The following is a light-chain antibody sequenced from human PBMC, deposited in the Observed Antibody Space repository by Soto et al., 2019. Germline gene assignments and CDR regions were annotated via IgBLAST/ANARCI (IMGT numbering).Light chain of an antibody. CDR2: GAS. V-gene: IGKV3D-15*01. CDR1: QSVSSD. J-gene: IGKJ4*01. CDR3: QQYHTWPIT. Sequence: EIVLTQSPATLSLSPGERATLSCRASQSVSSDLAWYQQKPGQAPRLLIYGASNRATGIPDRFSGSGSGTEFTLTISSLQSEDCAIYYCQQYHTWPITFGGGTKVDIK.